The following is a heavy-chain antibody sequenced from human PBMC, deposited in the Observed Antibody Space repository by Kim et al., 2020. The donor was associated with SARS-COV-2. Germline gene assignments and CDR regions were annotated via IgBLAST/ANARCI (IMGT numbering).Heavy chain of an antibody. CDR1: GFTFSSYW. V-gene: IGHV3-74*01. D-gene: IGHD3-22*01. CDR3: ARDYYDSSGLLGFDP. CDR2: INSDGSST. Sequence: GGSLRLSCAASGFTFSSYWMHWVRQAPGKGLVWVSRINSDGSSTSYADSVKGRFTISRDNAKNTLYLQMNSLRAEDTAVYYCARDYYDSSGLLGFDPWGQGTLVTVSS. J-gene: IGHJ5*02.